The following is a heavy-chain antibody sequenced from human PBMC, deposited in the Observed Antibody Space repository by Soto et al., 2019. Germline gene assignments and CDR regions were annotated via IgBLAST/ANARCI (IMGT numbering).Heavy chain of an antibody. Sequence: QVQLQQWGAGLLKPSETLSLTCAVYGGSFNYYWTWIRQPPGKGLEWIGEINHSGSTNYNPSLKSRVTISVDTSKNQFSLKLSSVTAADTAVYYCARASGGMDVWGQWTTVTVSS. CDR2: INHSGST. V-gene: IGHV4-34*01. CDR1: GGSFNYY. CDR3: ARASGGMDV. D-gene: IGHD6-19*01. J-gene: IGHJ6*02.